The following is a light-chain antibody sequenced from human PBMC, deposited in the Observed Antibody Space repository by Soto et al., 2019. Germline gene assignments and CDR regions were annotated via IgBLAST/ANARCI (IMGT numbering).Light chain of an antibody. CDR3: TSWTTSTTMN. CDR1: SSDVGAYNY. CDR2: DVN. J-gene: IGLJ2*01. V-gene: IGLV2-14*01. Sequence: QSVLTQPASVSGSPGQSITISCTGTSSDVGAYNYVSWYQQHPGKAPKLMIYDVNIRPSGVSNRFSGSKSGNTASLTISGLQAEDDADYYCTSWTTSTTMNFGGGTKVTVL.